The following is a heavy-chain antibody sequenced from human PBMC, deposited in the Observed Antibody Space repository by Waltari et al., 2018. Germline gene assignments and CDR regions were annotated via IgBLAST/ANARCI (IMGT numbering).Heavy chain of an antibody. Sequence: QVQLVQSGAEVKKPGASVKVSCKASGYTFTGYYMHWGRQAPGQGLEWMGWTNPNSGGTNYAQKFQGRVTMTRDTSISTAYMELSRLRSDDTAVYYCAREQLVRSGWFDPWGQGTLVTVSS. CDR3: AREQLVRSGWFDP. D-gene: IGHD6-6*01. J-gene: IGHJ5*02. V-gene: IGHV1-2*02. CDR1: GYTFTGYY. CDR2: TNPNSGGT.